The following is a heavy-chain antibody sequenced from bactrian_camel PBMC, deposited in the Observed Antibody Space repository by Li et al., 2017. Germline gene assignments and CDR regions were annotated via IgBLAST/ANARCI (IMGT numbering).Heavy chain of an antibody. Sequence: VQLVESGGALVQPGGSLRLSCAASGFVFSAYSMSWVRQAPGKGVEWVSGIHSNGRSATYADSVKGRFTISRDSAKNTVYLQMNSLKSEDTALYYCAIDPHYGDIPQSGLGEYWGQGTQVTVS. CDR1: GFVFSAYS. J-gene: IGHJ4*01. D-gene: IGHD1*01. CDR3: AIDPHYGDIPQSGLGEY. CDR2: IHSNGRSA. V-gene: IGHV3S40*01.